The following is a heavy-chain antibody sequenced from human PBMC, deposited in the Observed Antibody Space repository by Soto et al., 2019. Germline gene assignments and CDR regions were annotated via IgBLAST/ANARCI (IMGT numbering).Heavy chain of an antibody. CDR1: GFTFSSYA. CDR3: AKVLESASYYYGYYYMDV. Sequence: GGSLRLSCAASGFTFSSYAMSWVRQAPGKGLEWVSAISGSGGSTYYADSVKGRFTISRDNSKNTLYLQMNSLRAEDTAVYYCAKVLESASYYYGYYYMDVWGKGSTVTVSS. V-gene: IGHV3-23*01. CDR2: ISGSGGST. J-gene: IGHJ6*03.